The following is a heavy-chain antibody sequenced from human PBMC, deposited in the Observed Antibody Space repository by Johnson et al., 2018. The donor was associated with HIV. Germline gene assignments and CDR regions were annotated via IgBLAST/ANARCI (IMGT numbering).Heavy chain of an antibody. Sequence: VQLVESGGGVVRPGGSLRLSCAASGFNFDDYAMHWVRQAPGKGLEWVSGISWNSGSVGYADSVKGRVTISRDNAKNSLYLQMNSLRPEDTAVYRCAKVRRAYYEDAFDIWGQGTMVTVSS. CDR1: GFNFDDYA. J-gene: IGHJ3*02. CDR2: ISWNSGSV. V-gene: IGHV3-9*01. D-gene: IGHD3-22*01. CDR3: AKVRRAYYEDAFDI.